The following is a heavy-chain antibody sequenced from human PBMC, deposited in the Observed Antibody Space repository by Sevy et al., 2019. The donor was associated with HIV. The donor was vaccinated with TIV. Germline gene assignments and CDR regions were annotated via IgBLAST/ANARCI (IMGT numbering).Heavy chain of an antibody. CDR1: GGPISSTFSY. CDR3: ARHLQQTRTYHYYYGMDV. CDR2: AHYSGST. D-gene: IGHD6-13*01. J-gene: IGHJ6*02. V-gene: IGHV4-39*01. Sequence: SETLSLTCSVSGGPISSTFSYWGWIRQPPGKGLEWIGSAHYSGSTYYDSSLKSRATISVDTSRCHFSLKLTSVTAADTAVYYCARHLQQTRTYHYYYGMDVWGQGTTVTVSS.